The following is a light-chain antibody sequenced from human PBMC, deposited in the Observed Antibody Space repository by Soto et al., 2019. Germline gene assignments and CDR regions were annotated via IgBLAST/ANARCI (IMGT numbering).Light chain of an antibody. V-gene: IGLV2-14*01. CDR3: SSYTSSSTLV. Sequence: QSALTQPASVSGAPGQSITISCTGTSSDVGGYNYVSWYQQHPGKAPKLMIYDVSNRPSGVSNRFSGSKSGNTAFLTISGLQAEDEADYYCSSYTSSSTLVFGTGTRSPS. J-gene: IGLJ1*01. CDR2: DVS. CDR1: SSDVGGYNY.